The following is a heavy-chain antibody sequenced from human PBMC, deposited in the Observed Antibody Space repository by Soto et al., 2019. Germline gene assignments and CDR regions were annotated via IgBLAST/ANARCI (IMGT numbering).Heavy chain of an antibody. V-gene: IGHV1-69*12. J-gene: IGHJ4*02. CDR2: IILPFGTP. CDR1: GGTFSNYA. CDR3: ARGPDYEGYFDY. D-gene: IGHD3-22*01. Sequence: QVRLVQSGAEVKKPGSSVKVSCKASGGTFSNYAISWVRQAPGQGLEWMGVIILPFGTPNYAQKFQGSVTISADESMTTVYMEVSDLRSEDTAVYYCARGPDYEGYFDYWGRGTLVTVSS.